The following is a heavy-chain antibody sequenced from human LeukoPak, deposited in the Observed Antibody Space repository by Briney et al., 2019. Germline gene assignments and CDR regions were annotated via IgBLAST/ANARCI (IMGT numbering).Heavy chain of an antibody. CDR2: IKQGGSEK. D-gene: IGHD3-22*01. CDR3: ARETSRYYYDSSGYYPVDY. J-gene: IGHJ4*02. CDR1: GFTFSSYW. Sequence: GGSLSLSCAASGFTFSSYWMSWVRQAPGKGLEWVANIKQGGSEKYYVDSVKGRFTISRDNAKNSLYLQMNSLRAEDTAVYYCARETSRYYYDSSGYYPVDYWGQGTLVTVSS. V-gene: IGHV3-7*01.